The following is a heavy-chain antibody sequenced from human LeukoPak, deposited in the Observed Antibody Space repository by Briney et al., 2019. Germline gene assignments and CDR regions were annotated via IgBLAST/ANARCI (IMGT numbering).Heavy chain of an antibody. CDR3: AADYYDSSGYYFALGY. D-gene: IGHD3-22*01. J-gene: IGHJ4*02. CDR1: GYTFTSYG. Sequence: ASVKVSCKASGYTFTSYGISWVRQAPGQGLEWMGWISAYNGNTNYAQKLQGRVTTTTDTSTSTAYMELRSLRSDDTAVYYCAADYYDSSGYYFALGYWGQGTLITVSS. CDR2: ISAYNGNT. V-gene: IGHV1-18*01.